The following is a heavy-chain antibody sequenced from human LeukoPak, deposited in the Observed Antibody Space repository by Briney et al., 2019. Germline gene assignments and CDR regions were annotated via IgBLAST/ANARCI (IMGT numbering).Heavy chain of an antibody. CDR3: AASPDYYDSSGYSYYFDY. Sequence: SVRVSSRDSGYTSTAYDIVWERQAPGVGLEWMGWIVVGSGNTNYAQKFQERVTITRDMSTSTAYMELSSLRSEDTAVYYCAASPDYYDSSGYSYYFDYWGQGTLVTVSS. CDR2: IVVGSGNT. J-gene: IGHJ4*02. V-gene: IGHV1-58*02. D-gene: IGHD3-22*01. CDR1: GYTSTAYD.